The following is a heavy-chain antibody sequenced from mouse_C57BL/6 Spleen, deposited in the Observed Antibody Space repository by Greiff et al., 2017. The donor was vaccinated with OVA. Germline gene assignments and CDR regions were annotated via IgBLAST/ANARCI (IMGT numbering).Heavy chain of an antibody. J-gene: IGHJ2*01. CDR2: IYPGGGYT. D-gene: IGHD6-1*01. V-gene: IGHV1-63*01. Sequence: LVESGAELVRPGTSVKMSCKASGYTFTNYWIGWAKQRPGHGLEWIGDIYPGGGYTNYNEKFKGKATLTADKSSSTAYMQFSSLTSEDSAIYYCARWLSTTRYFDYWGQGTTLTVSS. CDR1: GYTFTNYW. CDR3: ARWLSTTRYFDY.